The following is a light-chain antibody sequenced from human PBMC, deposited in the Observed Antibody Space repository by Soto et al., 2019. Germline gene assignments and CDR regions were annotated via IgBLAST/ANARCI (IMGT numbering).Light chain of an antibody. J-gene: IGKJ4*01. CDR3: QQYGSQLT. V-gene: IGKV3-20*01. CDR2: GAS. Sequence: EIVLTQSPGTLPLSPGERATLSCRASQSVSSSYLAWYQQKPGQAPRLLIYGASSSATGIPDRFSGRGSGTGFTPTISRLEPVEFAVYARQQYGSQLTFGGGTKVEIK. CDR1: QSVSSSY.